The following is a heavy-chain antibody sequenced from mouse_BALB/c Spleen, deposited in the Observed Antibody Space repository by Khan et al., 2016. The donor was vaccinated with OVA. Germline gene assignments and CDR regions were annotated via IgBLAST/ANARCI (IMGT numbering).Heavy chain of an antibody. CDR2: IWSDGRT. Sequence: QVQLKESGPDLVAPSQSLSITCTVSGFSLTSYAIHWVRQPPGKGLEWLVVIWSDGRTTYNSALKSRLSISKDNSKSQVFLKIDSLQTYDTAMYYCARHQFPLSMDSWGQGTSVTVSS. J-gene: IGHJ4*01. V-gene: IGHV2-6-2*01. CDR3: ARHQFPLSMDS. CDR1: GFSLTSYA.